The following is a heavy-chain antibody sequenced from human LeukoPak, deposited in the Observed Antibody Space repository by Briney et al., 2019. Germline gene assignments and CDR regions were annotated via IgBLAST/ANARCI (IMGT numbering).Heavy chain of an antibody. CDR1: GFTFSSYG. CDR2: INSDGSST. V-gene: IGHV3-74*01. CDR3: ARDWVGTTVTAHFEY. J-gene: IGHJ4*02. D-gene: IGHD4-17*01. Sequence: QPGGSLRLSCAASGFTFSSYGMHGVRQAPGKGLVWVSRINSDGSSTSYADSVKGRFTISRDNAKNTLYLQMNSLRAEDTAVYYCARDWVGTTVTAHFEYWGQGTLVTVSS.